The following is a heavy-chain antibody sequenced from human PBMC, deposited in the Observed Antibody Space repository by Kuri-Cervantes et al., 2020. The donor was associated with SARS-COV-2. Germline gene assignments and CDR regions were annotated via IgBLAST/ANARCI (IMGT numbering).Heavy chain of an antibody. Sequence: ASVKVSCKASGYTFTSYDINWVRQATGQGLEWMGWMNPNSGNTGYAQKLQGRVTMTTDTSTSTAYMELRSLRSDDTAVYYCARAEAARPYYFDYWGQGTLVTVSS. CDR3: ARAEAARPYYFDY. V-gene: IGHV1-8*02. D-gene: IGHD6-6*01. CDR1: GYTFTSYD. CDR2: MNPNSGNT. J-gene: IGHJ4*02.